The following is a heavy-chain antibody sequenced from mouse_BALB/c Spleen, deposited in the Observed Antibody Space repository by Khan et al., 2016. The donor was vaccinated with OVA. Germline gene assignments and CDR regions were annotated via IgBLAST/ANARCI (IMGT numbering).Heavy chain of an antibody. CDR3: ARSTYRYAFAY. D-gene: IGHD2-14*01. V-gene: IGHV3-8*02. CDR2: MISNGYT. J-gene: IGHJ3*01. CDR1: GDSISSGY. Sequence: EVQLQESGPSLVQPSQTLSLTCSVTGDSISSGYWRWIRKSPGNKLEYMGSMISNGYTSYYPSLNSRLSITRHTSTNQYYLQMNSVTTEDTATYDCARSTYRYAFAYGGQGTLVTVSA.